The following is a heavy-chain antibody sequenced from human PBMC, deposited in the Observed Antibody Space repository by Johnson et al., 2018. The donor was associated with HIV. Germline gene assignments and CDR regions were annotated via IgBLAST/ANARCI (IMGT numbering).Heavy chain of an antibody. V-gene: IGHV3-30*04. CDR1: GFTFNSYA. D-gene: IGHD1-26*01. J-gene: IGHJ3*02. CDR2: ISYDGSNK. CDR3: ARDRIVGADYDAFDI. Sequence: QVQLLESAGGVVQPGRSLRLSCAASGFTFNSYAMHWVRQAPGKGLAWVAVISYDGSNKYYADSVKGRFTISRDNSKNTLYLQMNSLRAEDTAVYHCARDRIVGADYDAFDIWGQGTMVTVSS.